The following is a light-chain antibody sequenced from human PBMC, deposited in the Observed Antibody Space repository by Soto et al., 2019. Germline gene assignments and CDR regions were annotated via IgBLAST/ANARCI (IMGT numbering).Light chain of an antibody. CDR2: AAS. J-gene: IGKJ1*01. CDR1: QSISSY. Sequence: DIQMTQSPSSLSASVGDRVTITCRASQSISSYLNWYQQKPGKAPKLLIYAASTLQSGVLSRFSGSGSATDFTLTISSLQPADFATYYCQQSYNTLPTFGQGTKVEIK. CDR3: QQSYNTLPT. V-gene: IGKV1-39*01.